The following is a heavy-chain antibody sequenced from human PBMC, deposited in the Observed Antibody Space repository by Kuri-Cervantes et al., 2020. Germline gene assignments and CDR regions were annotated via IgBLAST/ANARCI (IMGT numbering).Heavy chain of an antibody. J-gene: IGHJ4*02. CDR2: IGTAGDT. CDR1: GFTFSSYD. Sequence: GESLKISCAASGFTFSSYDMHWVRQATGKGLEWVSSIGTAGDTYYSGSVKGRFTISRENAKNSLYLHMNSLRAGDTAVYYCARGDGYNSDAFDYWGQGTRVTGSS. V-gene: IGHV3-13*01. D-gene: IGHD5-24*01. CDR3: ARGDGYNSDAFDY.